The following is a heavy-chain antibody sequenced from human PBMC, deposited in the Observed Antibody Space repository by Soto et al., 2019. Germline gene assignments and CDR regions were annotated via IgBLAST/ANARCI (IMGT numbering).Heavy chain of an antibody. CDR3: ARGSGYDDNFDY. CDR2: FDPEDGET. J-gene: IGHJ4*02. Sequence: GASVKVSCKVSGYTLTELSMHWVRQAPGKGIEWMGGFDPEDGETIYAQKFQGRVTMTEDTSTDTAYMELSSVTAADTAVYYCARGSGYDDNFDYWGQGTLVTVSS. V-gene: IGHV1-24*01. D-gene: IGHD5-12*01. CDR1: GYTLTELS.